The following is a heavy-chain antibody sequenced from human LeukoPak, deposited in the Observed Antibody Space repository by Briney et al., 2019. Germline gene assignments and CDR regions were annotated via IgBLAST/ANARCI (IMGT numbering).Heavy chain of an antibody. J-gene: IGHJ4*02. V-gene: IGHV3-30*19. CDR1: GFTFSSYG. Sequence: GGSLRLSCAASGFTFSSYGMHWVRQAPGKGLEWVAVISYDGSNKYYADSVKGRFTISRDNSKNTLYLQMNSLRAEDTAVYYCARDHTEYSSSSQLDYWGQGTLVTVSS. CDR3: ARDHTEYSSSSQLDY. D-gene: IGHD6-6*01. CDR2: ISYDGSNK.